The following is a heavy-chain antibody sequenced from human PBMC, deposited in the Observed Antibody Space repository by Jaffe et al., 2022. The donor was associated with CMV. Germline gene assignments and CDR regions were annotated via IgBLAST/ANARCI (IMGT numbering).Heavy chain of an antibody. D-gene: IGHD6-13*01. CDR2: IHYSGNT. V-gene: IGHV4-39*01. Sequence: QLQLQESGPGLVKPSETLSLTCTVSGGSISSSDYYWGWVRQPPGKGLEWIGTIHYSGNTYYNPSLKSRVTISVDTSKNQFSLKLSSVTAADTAVYYCARHDFGLAAAPLDIWGQGTLVTVSA. CDR1: GGSISSSDYY. J-gene: IGHJ4*02. CDR3: ARHDFGLAAAPLDI.